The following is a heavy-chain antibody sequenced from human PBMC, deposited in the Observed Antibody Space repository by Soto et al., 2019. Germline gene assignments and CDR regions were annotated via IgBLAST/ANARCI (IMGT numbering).Heavy chain of an antibody. J-gene: IGHJ3*02. D-gene: IGHD2-15*01. CDR1: GFTFSSYD. V-gene: IGHV3-13*05. CDR3: ARGGYCSGGSCYPDAFDI. Sequence: GGSLRLSCAASGFTFSSYDMHWVRQATGKGLEWVSAIGTAGDPYYPGPVKGRFTISRENAKNSLYLQMNSLRAGDTAVYYCARGGYCSGGSCYPDAFDIWGQGTMVTVSS. CDR2: IGTAGDP.